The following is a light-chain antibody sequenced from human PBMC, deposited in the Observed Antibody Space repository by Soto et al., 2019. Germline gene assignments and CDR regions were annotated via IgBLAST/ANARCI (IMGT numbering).Light chain of an antibody. J-gene: IGLJ3*02. V-gene: IGLV2-8*01. Sequence: QSALTQPPSSSGSPGQSVTISCTGTSSDVGGYNYVSWYQQHPGKAPKLMIYEVNKRPSGVPDRFSGSKSGNTASLTVSGLQAEDEADYYCSSYAGSNSWVFGGGTTLTVL. CDR3: SSYAGSNSWV. CDR1: SSDVGGYNY. CDR2: EVN.